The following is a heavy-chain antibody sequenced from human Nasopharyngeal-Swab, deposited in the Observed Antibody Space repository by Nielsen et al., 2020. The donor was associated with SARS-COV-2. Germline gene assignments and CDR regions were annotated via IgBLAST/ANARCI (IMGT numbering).Heavy chain of an antibody. D-gene: IGHD3-22*01. J-gene: IGHJ4*02. CDR2: ISWNSGTT. Sequence: GGSLRLSCAASGFTFDDYAMHWVRQAPGKGLEWVSGISWNSGTTGYADSVKGRFTISRDNAKSSLYLQMNSLRAEDTAVYYCARETYYYDSSGPAFDYWGQGTLVTVSS. CDR3: ARETYYYDSSGPAFDY. CDR1: GFTFDDYA. V-gene: IGHV3-9*01.